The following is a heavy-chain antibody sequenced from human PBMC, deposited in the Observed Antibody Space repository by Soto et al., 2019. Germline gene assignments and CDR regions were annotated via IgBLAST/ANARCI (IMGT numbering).Heavy chain of an antibody. CDR1: GYTFTNYG. D-gene: IGHD3-3*01. CDR3: ARRIVYYDFWSGYYYGMDV. J-gene: IGHJ6*02. V-gene: IGHV1-18*01. Sequence: GASVKVSCKASGYTFTNYGISWVRQAPGQGLEWMGWINVYNGNTKYAQKFQGRVTMTRNTSISTAYMELSSLRSEDTAVYYCARRIVYYDFWSGYYYGMDVWGQGTTVTVSS. CDR2: INVYNGNT.